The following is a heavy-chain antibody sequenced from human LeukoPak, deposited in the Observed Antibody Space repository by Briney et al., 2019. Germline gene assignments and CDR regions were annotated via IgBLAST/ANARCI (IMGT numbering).Heavy chain of an antibody. CDR2: IYYSGNT. D-gene: IGHD3-22*01. Sequence: SETLSLTCTVSGGSIRSGDYYWSWIRQPPGKGLEWIGYIYYSGNTYYNPSLKSRVTISVDTSKKKFSLKLSSVTAADTAVYSCARATITMMVGIPADAFDIWGQGTMVAVSS. V-gene: IGHV4-30-4*08. J-gene: IGHJ3*02. CDR3: ARATITMMVGIPADAFDI. CDR1: GGSIRSGDYY.